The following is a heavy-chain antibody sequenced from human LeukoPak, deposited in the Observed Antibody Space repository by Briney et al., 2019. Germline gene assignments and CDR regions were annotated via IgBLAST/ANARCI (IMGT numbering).Heavy chain of an antibody. V-gene: IGHV3-7*01. J-gene: IGHJ5*02. CDR2: IKQDGSEK. CDR3: ARLVAVAAMEGDWFDP. Sequence: GGSLRLSCAASGFTFSSYWMSWVRQAPGKGLEWVANIKQDGSEKYYVDSVKGRFTISRDNAKNSLYLQMNSLRAEDTAVYYCARLVAVAAMEGDWFDPWGQGTLVTVSS. D-gene: IGHD2-15*01. CDR1: GFTFSSYW.